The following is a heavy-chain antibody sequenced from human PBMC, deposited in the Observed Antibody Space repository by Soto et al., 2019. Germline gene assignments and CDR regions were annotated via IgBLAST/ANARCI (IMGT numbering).Heavy chain of an antibody. J-gene: IGHJ6*02. V-gene: IGHV1-18*01. D-gene: IGHD2-21*01. Sequence: ASVKVSCTASGYTFASYGISWVRQAPGQGLEWMGWISAYIGKANYAQKFQGRVTITADESTSTAYMELSSLRSEDTAVYYCASGTADHMEADYYYYGMDVWGQGTTVTVSS. CDR2: ISAYIGKA. CDR1: GYTFASYG. CDR3: ASGTADHMEADYYYYGMDV.